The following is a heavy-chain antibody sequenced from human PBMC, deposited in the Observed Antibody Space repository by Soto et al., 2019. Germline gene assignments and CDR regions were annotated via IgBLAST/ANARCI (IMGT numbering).Heavy chain of an antibody. CDR3: AKETHSSGYGSYFDY. D-gene: IGHD3-22*01. V-gene: IGHV3-30*18. J-gene: IGHJ4*02. CDR1: GFTFSSYG. CDR2: ISKDGSTK. Sequence: GGSLRLSCAASGFTFSSYGMHWVRQAPGKGLEWVAVISKDGSTKYDADSVKGRFTISRYNSKNTLYLQMNSLRAEDTAVYYCAKETHSSGYGSYFDYWGQGTLVTVSS.